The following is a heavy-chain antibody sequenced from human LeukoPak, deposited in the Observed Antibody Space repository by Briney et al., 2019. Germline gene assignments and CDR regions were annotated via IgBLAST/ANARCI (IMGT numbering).Heavy chain of an antibody. CDR3: ARGSVRGVIKFRYYFDY. Sequence: SETLSLTCAVYGGSFSGYYWSWIRQPPGKGLEWIGEINHSGSTNYNPSLKSRVTISVDTSKNQFSLKLSSVTAADTAVYYCARGSVRGVIKFRYYFDYWGQGTLVTVS. CDR2: INHSGST. D-gene: IGHD3-10*01. CDR1: GGSFSGYY. J-gene: IGHJ4*02. V-gene: IGHV4-34*01.